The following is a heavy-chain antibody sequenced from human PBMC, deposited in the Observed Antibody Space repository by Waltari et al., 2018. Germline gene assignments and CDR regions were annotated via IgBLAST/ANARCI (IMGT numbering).Heavy chain of an antibody. D-gene: IGHD3-3*01. V-gene: IGHV1-8*01. J-gene: IGHJ5*02. CDR3: ARGRGRTWSGYYDNWFDP. Sequence: LEWMGWMNPNSGNTGYAQKFQGRVTMTRNTSISTAYMELSSLRSEDTAVYYCARGRGRTWSGYYDNWFDPWGQGTLVTVSS. CDR2: MNPNSGNT.